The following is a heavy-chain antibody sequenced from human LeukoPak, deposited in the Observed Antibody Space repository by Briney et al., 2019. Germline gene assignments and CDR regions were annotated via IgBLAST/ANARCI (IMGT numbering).Heavy chain of an antibody. D-gene: IGHD6-19*01. CDR2: ISGSGGST. V-gene: IGHV3-23*01. CDR3: AKGSYSSGWYESDY. Sequence: GGSLRLSCAASGFTFSSYAMSWVRQAPGKGLEWVSAISGSGGSTYYADSVKGRFTISRDNSKNTLYLQMNSLRAEDTAVYYCAKGSYSSGWYESDYWGQGTLVTVSS. CDR1: GFTFSSYA. J-gene: IGHJ4*02.